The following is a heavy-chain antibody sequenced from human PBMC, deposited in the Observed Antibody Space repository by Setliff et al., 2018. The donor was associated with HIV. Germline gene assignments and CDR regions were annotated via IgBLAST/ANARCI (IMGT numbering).Heavy chain of an antibody. CDR2: IIPIFGTA. D-gene: IGHD4-17*01. CDR3: AITTVTMGNFDY. V-gene: IGHV1-69*05. J-gene: IGHJ4*02. Sequence: SVKVSCKASGGTFSSYAISWVRQAPGQGLEWMGGIIPIFGTANYAQKFQGRVTTTTDESTTQDYMELRSLRSEDTALYYCAITTVTMGNFDYWGQGTLVTVSS. CDR1: GGTFSSYA.